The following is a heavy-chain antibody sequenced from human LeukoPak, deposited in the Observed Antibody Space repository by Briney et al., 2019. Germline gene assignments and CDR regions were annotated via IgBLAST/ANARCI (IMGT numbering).Heavy chain of an antibody. V-gene: IGHV1-46*01. CDR2: INPSGGST. CDR1: GYTFTSYY. J-gene: IGHJ3*02. Sequence: ASVKVSCKASGYTFTSYYMHWVRQAPGQGLEWMGIINPSGGSTSYAQKFQGRVTMTRDMSTSTVYMELSSLRSDDTAVYYCARDGTMIVVVGPSAFDIWGQGTMVTVSS. CDR3: ARDGTMIVVVGPSAFDI. D-gene: IGHD3-22*01.